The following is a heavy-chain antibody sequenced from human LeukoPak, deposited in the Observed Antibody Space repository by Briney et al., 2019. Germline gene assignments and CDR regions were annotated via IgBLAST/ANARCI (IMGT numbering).Heavy chain of an antibody. V-gene: IGHV3-23*01. D-gene: IGHD3-22*01. CDR2: ISGSGGST. CDR1: GFTFSSYA. Sequence: GGSLRLSCAASGFTFSSYAMSWVRQAPGKGLEWVSAISGSGGSTYYADSVKGRFTISRDNSKNTLYLQMNSLRAEDTAVYYCAKDNYYDSSGYYGYWGQGTLVTVSS. CDR3: AKDNYYDSSGYYGY. J-gene: IGHJ4*02.